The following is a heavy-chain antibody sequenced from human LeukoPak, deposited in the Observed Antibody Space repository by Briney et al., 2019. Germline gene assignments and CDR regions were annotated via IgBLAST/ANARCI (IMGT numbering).Heavy chain of an antibody. CDR2: FDPEDGET. D-gene: IGHD4-23*01. J-gene: IGHJ4*02. CDR3: ATIGGNSYDY. V-gene: IGHV1-24*01. CDR1: GYTLTELS. Sequence: EASVKVSCKVSGYTLTELSMHRVRQAPGKGLEWMGGFDPEDGETIYAQKFQGRVTMTEDTSTDTAYMELSSLRSEDTAVYYCATIGGNSYDYWGQGTLVTVSS.